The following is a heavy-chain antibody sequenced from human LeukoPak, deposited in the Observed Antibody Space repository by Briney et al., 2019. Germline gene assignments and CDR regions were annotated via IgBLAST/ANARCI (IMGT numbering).Heavy chain of an antibody. CDR1: GGSISDYH. J-gene: IGHJ4*02. V-gene: IGHV4-4*07. CDR3: ARRDISSGWSFDY. D-gene: IGHD6-19*01. CDR2: IHTSGST. Sequence: SETLSLTCTVSGGSISDYHWSWIRQPAGKGLEWIGQIHTSGSTNYNPPLKSRVSMSIDTTEDQVSLTIRSVTAADTAFYYCARRDISSGWSFDYWGKGALVTVSS.